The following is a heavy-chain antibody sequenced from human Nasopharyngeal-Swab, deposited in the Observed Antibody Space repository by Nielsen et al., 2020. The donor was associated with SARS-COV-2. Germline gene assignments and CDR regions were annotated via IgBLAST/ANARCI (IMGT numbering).Heavy chain of an antibody. J-gene: IGHJ6*02. V-gene: IGHV3-30*18. CDR2: ISYDGSNK. CDR1: GFTFNIFA. Sequence: GESLKISCAASGFTFNIFAIHWVRQAPGKGLEWVAVISYDGSNKWYADSVKGRFTVSRDNSKNKLYLEMNSLRAEDTAVYYCAKVTTDWYHYYGMDAWGQGTTVTVS. D-gene: IGHD1-14*01. CDR3: AKVTTDWYHYYGMDA.